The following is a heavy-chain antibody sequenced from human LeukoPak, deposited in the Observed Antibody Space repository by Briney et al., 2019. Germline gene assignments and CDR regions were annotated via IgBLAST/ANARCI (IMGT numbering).Heavy chain of an antibody. J-gene: IGHJ3*02. CDR2: IYYSGST. Sequence: SETLSLTCTVSGGSISSGTNYWGWIRQPPGKGLGWIGNIYYSGSTYYNPSLKSRVTISVDTSKNQFSLKLSSVTAADTAVYYCARRVTMVRGVILDAFDIWGQGTMVTVSS. D-gene: IGHD3-10*01. V-gene: IGHV4-39*01. CDR3: ARRVTMVRGVILDAFDI. CDR1: GGSISSGTNY.